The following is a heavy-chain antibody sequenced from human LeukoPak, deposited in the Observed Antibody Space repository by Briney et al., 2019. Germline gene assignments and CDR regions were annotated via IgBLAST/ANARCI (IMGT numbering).Heavy chain of an antibody. CDR2: IFYDGSTK. CDR3: ARDPRGPTGYDTISRDTFDY. D-gene: IGHD2-8*01. Sequence: PGRSLRLSCAASGFTFSDYAMHCVRQAPGKGLEWVAVIFYDGSTKYYADSVKGRFTISRDNSETTLFLKMDSLRTGDTALYYCARDPRGPTGYDTISRDTFDYXXXGTLVTVSS. CDR1: GFTFSDYA. V-gene: IGHV3-30*04. J-gene: IGHJ4*02.